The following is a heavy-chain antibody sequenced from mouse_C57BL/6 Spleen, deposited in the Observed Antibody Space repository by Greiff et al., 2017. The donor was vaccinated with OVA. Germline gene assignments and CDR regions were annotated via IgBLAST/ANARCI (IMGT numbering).Heavy chain of an antibody. Sequence: VKLMESGAELVRPGTSVKVSCKASGYAFTNYLIEWVKQRPGQGLEWIGVINPGSGGTNYNEKFKGKATLTADKSSSTAYMQLSSLTSEDSAVYFCARWDYYYAMDYWGQGTSVTVSS. CDR2: INPGSGGT. D-gene: IGHD4-1*01. CDR1: GYAFTNYL. CDR3: ARWDYYYAMDY. J-gene: IGHJ4*01. V-gene: IGHV1-54*01.